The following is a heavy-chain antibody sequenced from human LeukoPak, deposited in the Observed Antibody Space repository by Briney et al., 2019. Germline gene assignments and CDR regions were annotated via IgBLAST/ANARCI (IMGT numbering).Heavy chain of an antibody. D-gene: IGHD4-23*01. CDR2: IYYSGST. CDR3: ARRHYGGNGFDY. Sequence: KTSETLSLTCTVSGGSVSSGSYYWSWIRQPPGKGLEWIGYIYYSGSTNYNPSLKSRVTISVDTSKNQFSLKLSSVTAADTAVYFCARRHYGGNGFDYWGQGTLVTVSS. V-gene: IGHV4-61*01. CDR1: GGSVSSGSYY. J-gene: IGHJ4*02.